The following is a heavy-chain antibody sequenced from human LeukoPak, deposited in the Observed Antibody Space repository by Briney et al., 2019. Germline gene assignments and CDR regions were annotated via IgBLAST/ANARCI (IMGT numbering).Heavy chain of an antibody. CDR3: ARGGIAARPDYYYYMDV. D-gene: IGHD6-6*01. V-gene: IGHV4-31*03. CDR1: GGSISSGGYY. Sequence: SQTLSLTCTVSGGSISSGGYYWSWIRQHPGKGLEWIGYIYYSGSTYYNPSLKSRVTISVDTSKNQFSLKLSSATAADTAVYYCARGGIAARPDYYYYMDVWGKGTTVTVSS. J-gene: IGHJ6*03. CDR2: IYYSGST.